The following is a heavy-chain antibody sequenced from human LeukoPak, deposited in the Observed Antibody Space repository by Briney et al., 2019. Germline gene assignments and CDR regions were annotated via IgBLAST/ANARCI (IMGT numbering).Heavy chain of an antibody. CDR2: VYYSGSA. V-gene: IGHV4-59*08. CDR3: ARARGAVAGYFDY. J-gene: IGHJ4*02. D-gene: IGHD6-19*01. CDR1: GDSISTYY. Sequence: PSETLSLTCTVSGDSISTYYRSWIRQPPGRGLEWIGYVYYSGSANFSPSLESRLTILVDTSKNQFSLKLRSVTAADTAVYYCARARGAVAGYFDYWGQGTLVTVSS.